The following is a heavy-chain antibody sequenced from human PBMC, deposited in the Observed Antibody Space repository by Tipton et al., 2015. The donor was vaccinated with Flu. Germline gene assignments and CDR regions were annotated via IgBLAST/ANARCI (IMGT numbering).Heavy chain of an antibody. CDR2: IFHSGNS. D-gene: IGHD4-11*01. V-gene: IGHV4-38-2*02. J-gene: IGHJ5*02. CDR3: ARRDYSNYVSDPKSWFDP. Sequence: TLSLTCTVFGYSIRSSNHYWGWIRQPPGKGLEWIGSIFHSGNSYHNPSLKSRVTMAVETSKNQFSLKLSSVTAADTAVYYCARRDYSNYVSDPKSWFDPWGQGTLVAVSS. CDR1: GYSIRSSNHY.